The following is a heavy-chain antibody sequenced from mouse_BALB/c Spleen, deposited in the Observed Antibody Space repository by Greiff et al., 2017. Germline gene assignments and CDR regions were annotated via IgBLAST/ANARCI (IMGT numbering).Heavy chain of an antibody. J-gene: IGHJ1*01. V-gene: IGHV1-87*01. CDR1: GYTFTSYW. Sequence: QVQLKESGAELARPGASVKLSCKASGYTFTSYWMQWVKQRPGQGLEWIGAIYPGDGDTRYTQKFKGKATLTADKSSSTAYMQLSSLASEDSAVYYCADYYGSSYYWYFDVWGAGTTVTVSS. D-gene: IGHD1-1*01. CDR3: ADYYGSSYYWYFDV. CDR2: IYPGDGDT.